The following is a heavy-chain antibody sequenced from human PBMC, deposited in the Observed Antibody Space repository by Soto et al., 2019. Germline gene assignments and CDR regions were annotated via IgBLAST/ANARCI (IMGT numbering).Heavy chain of an antibody. CDR1: GYSFTGYY. Sequence: ASAKVSCKASGYSFTGYYIHWVRQAPGQGLEWKGWINPNSGGTNYAQKFQGWVTMTRDTSISTAYMELSRLRSDDTFLYYWARYQFGFLTGYSLDALDIWGQRTMVTV. CDR2: INPNSGGT. D-gene: IGHD3-9*01. V-gene: IGHV1-2*04. CDR3: ARYQFGFLTGYSLDALDI. J-gene: IGHJ3*02.